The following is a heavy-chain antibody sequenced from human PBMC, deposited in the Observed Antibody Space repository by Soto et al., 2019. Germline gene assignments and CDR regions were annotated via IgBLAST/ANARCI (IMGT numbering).Heavy chain of an antibody. J-gene: IGHJ4*01. D-gene: IGHD3-10*01. CDR1: GFTFSDFY. Sequence: PGGSLRLSCATSGFTFSDFYMSWVRQAPGKGPEWVSYISDDGYTIYYADSVKGRFTISRDNAKNSLDLQMTNLRAEDTAVYYYAKPLSPFRISYIAYWSHATLLPAS. CDR3: AKPLSPFRISYIAY. CDR2: ISDDGYTI. V-gene: IGHV3-11*01.